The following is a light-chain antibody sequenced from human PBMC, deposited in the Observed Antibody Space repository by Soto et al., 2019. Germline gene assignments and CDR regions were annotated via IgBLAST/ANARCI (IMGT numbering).Light chain of an antibody. CDR3: SSYTSSSTPCV. CDR1: SSDVGGYNY. J-gene: IGLJ2*01. CDR2: DVS. V-gene: IGLV2-14*01. Sequence: QSALTQPASVSGSPGQSITISCTGTSSDVGGYNYVSWYQQHPGKAPKLMLYDVSNRPSGVSNRFSGSKSGNTASLTISGLQAEDEADYYCSSYTSSSTPCVFGGGTKLTVL.